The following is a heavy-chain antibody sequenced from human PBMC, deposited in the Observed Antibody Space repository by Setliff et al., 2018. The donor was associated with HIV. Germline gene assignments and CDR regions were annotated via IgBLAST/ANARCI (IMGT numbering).Heavy chain of an antibody. CDR3: ARDRPHYDYVWGSYPHAFDI. CDR1: GGSISSYY. D-gene: IGHD3-16*02. Sequence: NPSETLSLTCTVSGGSISSYYWSWIRQPAGKGLEWIGRIYTSGSTNYNPSLKSRVTMSVDTSKNQFSLKLSSVTAADTAVYYCARDRPHYDYVWGSYPHAFDIWGQGTMVTVSS. CDR2: IYTSGST. J-gene: IGHJ3*02. V-gene: IGHV4-4*07.